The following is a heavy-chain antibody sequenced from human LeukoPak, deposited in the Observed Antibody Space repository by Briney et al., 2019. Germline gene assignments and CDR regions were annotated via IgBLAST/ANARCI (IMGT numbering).Heavy chain of an antibody. CDR3: ARRLWGDTAMAFDY. CDR2: IIPIFGTA. J-gene: IGHJ4*02. Sequence: SVKVSCKASGGTFSSYAISWVRQAPGRGLEWMGGIIPIFGTANYAQKFQGRVTITADESTSTAYMELSSPRSEDTAVYYCARRLWGDTAMAFDYWGQGTLVTVSS. D-gene: IGHD5-18*01. CDR1: GGTFSSYA. V-gene: IGHV1-69*13.